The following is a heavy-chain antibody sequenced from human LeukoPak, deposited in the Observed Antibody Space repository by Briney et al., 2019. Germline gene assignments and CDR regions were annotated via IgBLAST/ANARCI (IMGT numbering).Heavy chain of an antibody. V-gene: IGHV4-34*01. D-gene: IGHD3-22*01. CDR3: AIGLYYDSSGYRRLDF. CDR1: GGSFSGYY. Sequence: SETLSLTCAVYGGSFSGYYWSWIRQPPGKGLEWIGEINHSGSTNYNPSLKSRVTISVDTSKNQFSLKLSSVTAADTAVYYCAIGLYYDSSGYRRLDFWGQGTLVTVSS. CDR2: INHSGST. J-gene: IGHJ4*02.